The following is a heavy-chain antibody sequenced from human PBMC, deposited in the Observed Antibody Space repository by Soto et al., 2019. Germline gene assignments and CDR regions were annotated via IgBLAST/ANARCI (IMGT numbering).Heavy chain of an antibody. D-gene: IGHD5-18*01. J-gene: IGHJ4*02. CDR1: GFTFNNYA. Sequence: QVQLVESGGGVVQPGRSLRLSCVASGFTFNNYAMHWVRQTPGKGLEWVATIWNDGTKMYYADSVKGRFTISRDNSKDRLSLQINSLRIEDSAVYYCARGEDVILVPNALERAYTYGNFDFWGQGTQVTVSS. CDR3: ARGEDVILVPNALERAYTYGNFDF. CDR2: IWNDGTKM. V-gene: IGHV3-33*01.